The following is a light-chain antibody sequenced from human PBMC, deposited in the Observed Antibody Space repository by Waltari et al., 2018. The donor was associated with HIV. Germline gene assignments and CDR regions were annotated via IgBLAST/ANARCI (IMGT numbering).Light chain of an antibody. CDR1: QSISNNY. CDR3: QQYGSSPLT. V-gene: IGKV3D-20*01. J-gene: IGKJ4*01. Sequence: EIVFTHSPATLSLSPGDRATLSCGASQSISNNYLAWYQQKPGQAPRFLIYDASNRATGIADRFRGSGSGTDFTLTITRLEPEDFAVYYCQQYGSSPLTFGGGTKVEIK. CDR2: DAS.